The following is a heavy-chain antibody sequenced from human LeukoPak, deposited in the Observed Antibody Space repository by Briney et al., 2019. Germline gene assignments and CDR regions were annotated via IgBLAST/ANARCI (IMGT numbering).Heavy chain of an antibody. CDR3: AIDYTARTDYMDV. CDR1: GGSISSYY. CDR2: IYSIGST. V-gene: IGHV4-4*08. J-gene: IGHJ6*03. Sequence: SETLSLTCTVSGGSISSYYWSWIRQPPGKGLEWIGYIYSIGSTNYNPSLKSRVTISVDTSKNQFSLKLSSVTAADTAVYYCAIDYTARTDYMDVWGKGTTVTVSS. D-gene: IGHD4-11*01.